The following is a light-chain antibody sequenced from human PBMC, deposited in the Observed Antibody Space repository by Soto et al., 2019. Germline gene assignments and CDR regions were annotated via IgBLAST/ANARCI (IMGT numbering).Light chain of an antibody. CDR1: QSLRQY. J-gene: IGKJ1*01. Sequence: DIHMTQSPSSLSASVGDTVIITCWASQSLRQYLIWYQHKPGQVPTLLIYAGSSLQSGVPARFTGSGSGTEVTLTITKLQPEDFATSYCQQSGDTPPWTFGPGTKG. V-gene: IGKV1-39*01. CDR3: QQSGDTPPWT. CDR2: AGS.